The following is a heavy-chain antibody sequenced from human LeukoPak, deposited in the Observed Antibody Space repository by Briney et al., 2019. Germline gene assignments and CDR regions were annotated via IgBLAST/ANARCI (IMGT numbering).Heavy chain of an antibody. Sequence: PGGSLRLSRTASGFTFSSCAMSWVRQAPGKGLQWVSSITGSGGTSYYADSVKGRFTISRDNSKNTLYLEMNSLRADDTAVYFCAKESTQVIEVYFDSWGQGTLVTVSS. D-gene: IGHD2/OR15-2a*01. J-gene: IGHJ4*02. CDR3: AKESTQVIEVYFDS. CDR1: GFTFSSCA. CDR2: ITGSGGTS. V-gene: IGHV3-23*01.